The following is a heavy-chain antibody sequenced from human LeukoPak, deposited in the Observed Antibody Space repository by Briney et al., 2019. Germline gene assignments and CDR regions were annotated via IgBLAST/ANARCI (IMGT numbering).Heavy chain of an antibody. Sequence: GGSLRLSCAASGFTFSSYGMHWVRQAPGKGLEWVAVIWYDGSNKCYADSVKGRFAISRDNSKNTLYLQMNSLRAEDTAVYYCARGGCSSTSCYDTDAFDIWGQGTMVTVSS. V-gene: IGHV3-33*01. D-gene: IGHD2-2*01. CDR3: ARGGCSSTSCYDTDAFDI. J-gene: IGHJ3*02. CDR1: GFTFSSYG. CDR2: IWYDGSNK.